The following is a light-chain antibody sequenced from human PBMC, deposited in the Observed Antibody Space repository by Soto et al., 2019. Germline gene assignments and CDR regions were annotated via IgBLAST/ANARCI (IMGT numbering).Light chain of an antibody. CDR1: QSINSN. CDR2: GAS. Sequence: EIVMTQSPATLSVSPGERVTLSCWASQSINSNLAWYQQKPGQAPRLLISGASTRATGIPARFSGSGSGTDVTLTISSLQSEDFAVYYCQQYNTWPMHTFGQGTKLEI. J-gene: IGKJ2*01. V-gene: IGKV3-15*01. CDR3: QQYNTWPMHT.